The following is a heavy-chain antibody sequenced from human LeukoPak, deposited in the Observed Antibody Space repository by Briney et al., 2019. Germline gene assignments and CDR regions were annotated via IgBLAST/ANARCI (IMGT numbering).Heavy chain of an antibody. V-gene: IGHV3-23*01. CDR2: ISGSGGST. CDR3: ASRATVTTDRFWFDP. CDR1: GFTFSSYA. Sequence: GGSLRLSCAASGFTFSSYAMSWVRQAPGEGLEWVSAISGSGGSTYYADSVKGRFTISRDNSKNTLYLQMNSLRAEDTAVYYCASRATVTTDRFWFDPWGQGTLVTVSS. J-gene: IGHJ5*02. D-gene: IGHD4-11*01.